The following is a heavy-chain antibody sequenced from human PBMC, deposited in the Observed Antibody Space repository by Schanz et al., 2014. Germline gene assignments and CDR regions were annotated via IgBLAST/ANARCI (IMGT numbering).Heavy chain of an antibody. CDR3: ARTGYDPSLTH. D-gene: IGHD5-12*01. Sequence: QVQLVQSGSELKKPGASVKVSCKASGYTFTSYGISWVRQAPGQGLEWMGWISGYNGNTNYAQKFQGRVTFTADKSTSTAFLEVNSLRSEDTAVYYCARTGYDPSLTHWGQGTLVTVSS. V-gene: IGHV1-18*04. CDR2: ISGYNGNT. CDR1: GYTFTSYG. J-gene: IGHJ4*02.